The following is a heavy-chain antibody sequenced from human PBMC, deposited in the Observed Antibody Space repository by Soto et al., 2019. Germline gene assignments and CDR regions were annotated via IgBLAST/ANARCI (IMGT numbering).Heavy chain of an antibody. V-gene: IGHV2-70*17. Sequence: SGPTLVNPTQTLRLTCTFSGFSLTTSGMCVSWVRQPPGKALEWLARIDWDDDKFYSTSLKTGLTISKDTSKNQVVLIMTNMDPVDTGTCYCTRGANIGYSDFDRSVCLDLDVWGQGTTVTVSS. J-gene: IGHJ6*02. CDR2: IDWDDDK. CDR3: TRGANIGYSDFDRSVCLDLDV. CDR1: GFSLTTSGMC. D-gene: IGHD5-12*01.